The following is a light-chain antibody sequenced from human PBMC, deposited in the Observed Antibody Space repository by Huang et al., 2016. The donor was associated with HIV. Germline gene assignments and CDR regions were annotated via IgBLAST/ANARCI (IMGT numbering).Light chain of an antibody. CDR3: QQYFDTIPT. J-gene: IGKJ4*01. CDR1: QGISDS. CDR2: AAS. Sequence: DIQMTQSPSSLSASVGDRVTITCRASQGISDSLAWYQQKSGRPPKLLVYAASTLESGVQSRFRGSGSGTDHTLTISSLQPEDLATYYCQQYFDTIPTFGGGTKVEIK. V-gene: IGKV1-NL1*01.